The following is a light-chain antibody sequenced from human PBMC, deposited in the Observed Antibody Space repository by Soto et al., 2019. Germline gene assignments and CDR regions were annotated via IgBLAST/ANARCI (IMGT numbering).Light chain of an antibody. CDR2: GAS. CDR3: QQYYNGYT. V-gene: IGKV3-15*01. CDR1: QSVSSN. J-gene: IGKJ2*01. Sequence: EIVMTQSPATLSVSPGERATLSCRASQSVSSNLAWHQQKPGQAPRLLIYGASTRATGIPGRFSASGSGTEFTLTVSSLQSEDFAVYCCQQYYNGYTFGQGTKLEIK.